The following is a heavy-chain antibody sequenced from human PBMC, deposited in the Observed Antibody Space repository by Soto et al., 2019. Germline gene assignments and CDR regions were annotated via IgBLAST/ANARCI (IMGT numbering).Heavy chain of an antibody. CDR1: GGSISSYY. D-gene: IGHD5-12*01. J-gene: IGHJ4*02. V-gene: IGHV4-59*01. Sequence: LETLSLTCTVSGGSISSYYWSWIRQPPGKGLEWIGYIYYSGSTNYNPSLKSRVTISVDTSKNQFSLKLSSVTAADTAVYYCARGEMATIIDYWGQGTLVTVSS. CDR2: IYYSGST. CDR3: ARGEMATIIDY.